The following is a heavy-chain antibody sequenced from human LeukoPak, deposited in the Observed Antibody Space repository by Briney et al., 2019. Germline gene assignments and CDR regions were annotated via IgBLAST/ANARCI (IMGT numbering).Heavy chain of an antibody. J-gene: IGHJ4*02. CDR2: ISSSSTTI. CDR1: GFTFSIHS. D-gene: IGHD6-19*01. CDR3: ARGNSGGYY. Sequence: GGSLRLSCAASGFTFSIHSMVWVRQAPGKGLEWVSYISSSSTTIYYADSVKGRFTISRDNAKNSLYLQMNRLRAEDTAVYYCARGNSGGYYWGQGTLVSVSS. V-gene: IGHV3-48*01.